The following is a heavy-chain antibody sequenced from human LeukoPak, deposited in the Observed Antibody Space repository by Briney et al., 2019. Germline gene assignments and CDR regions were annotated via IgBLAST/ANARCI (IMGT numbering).Heavy chain of an antibody. CDR2: MNPNSGNT. CDR3: VRDRGKYYYDSSGYPPGGY. Sequence: ASVKVSCKASGYTFTSFDINWVRQATGQGLEWMGWMNPNSGNTGYAQKFQGRVTMTRDTSTSTVYMELSSLRSEDTAVYYCVRDRGKYYYDSSGYPPGGYWGQGTLVTVSS. CDR1: GYTFTSFD. V-gene: IGHV1-8*02. D-gene: IGHD3-22*01. J-gene: IGHJ4*02.